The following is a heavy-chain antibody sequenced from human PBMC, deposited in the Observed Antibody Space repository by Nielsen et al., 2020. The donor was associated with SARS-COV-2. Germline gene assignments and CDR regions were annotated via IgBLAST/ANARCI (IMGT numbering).Heavy chain of an antibody. J-gene: IGHJ4*02. CDR2: IYYSGST. D-gene: IGHD4-17*01. CDR1: GGSISSYY. V-gene: IGHV4-59*01. Sequence: SETLSLTCTVSGGSISSYYWSWIRQPPGKGLEWIGYIYYSGSTNYNPSLKSRVTISVDTSKNQFSLKLSSVTAADTAVYYCAREGGMTTVTGLDYWGQGTLVTVSS. CDR3: AREGGMTTVTGLDY.